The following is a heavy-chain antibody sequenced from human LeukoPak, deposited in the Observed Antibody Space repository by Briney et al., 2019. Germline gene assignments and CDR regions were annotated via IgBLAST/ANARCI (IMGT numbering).Heavy chain of an antibody. V-gene: IGHV3-23*01. J-gene: IGHJ3*02. CDR1: GFTFSSYA. CDR3: AKVAVVGATFHAFDI. Sequence: GGSLRLSCAASGFTFSSYAMSWVRQAPGKGLEWVSGIIGSGGTTYYADSVKGRFTISRDNSKNTLYLQMNSLRAEDTALYYCAKVAVVGATFHAFDIWGQGTMVTVSS. CDR2: IIGSGGTT. D-gene: IGHD2-15*01.